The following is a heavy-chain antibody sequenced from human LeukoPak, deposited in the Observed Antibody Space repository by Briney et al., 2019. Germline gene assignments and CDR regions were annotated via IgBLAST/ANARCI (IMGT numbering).Heavy chain of an antibody. D-gene: IGHD6-13*01. Sequence: ASVKVSRKASGYTFATFGISWVRQAPGQGLEWMGWISGNNDDTNYAQNLQGRVTMTTDTSTGTAYMEVRSLGSDDTAVYYCARDWGIAAEVDYFDYWGQGTVVTVSS. CDR1: GYTFATFG. J-gene: IGHJ4*02. V-gene: IGHV1-18*01. CDR2: ISGNNDDT. CDR3: ARDWGIAAEVDYFDY.